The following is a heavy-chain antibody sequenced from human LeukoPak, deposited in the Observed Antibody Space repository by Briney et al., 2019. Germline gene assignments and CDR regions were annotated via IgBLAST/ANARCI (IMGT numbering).Heavy chain of an antibody. J-gene: IGHJ4*02. V-gene: IGHV3-21*01. CDR2: IRSSSSDI. CDR1: GFTFSDYT. Sequence: PGGSLRLSCAASGFTFSDYTVNWVRQAQGKGLEWVSSIRSSSSDIYHADSVKGRFTISRDNAKNSLYLQMNSLRAEDTAVYYCARGPSFDYWGQGTPVTVSS. CDR3: ARGPSFDY.